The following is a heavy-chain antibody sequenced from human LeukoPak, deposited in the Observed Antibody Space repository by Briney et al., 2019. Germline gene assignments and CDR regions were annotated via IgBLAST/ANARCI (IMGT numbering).Heavy chain of an antibody. CDR2: IYYSGSA. Sequence: PSQTLSLTCTVSGGSISSGDYYWSWIRQPPGKGLECIGYIYYSGSAYYNPSLKSRVTISVDTSKNQFSLKLSSVTAADTAVYYCARAYGDYESGYDAFDIWGQGTMVTVSS. CDR1: GGSISSGDYY. V-gene: IGHV4-30-4*01. D-gene: IGHD4-17*01. CDR3: ARAYGDYESGYDAFDI. J-gene: IGHJ3*02.